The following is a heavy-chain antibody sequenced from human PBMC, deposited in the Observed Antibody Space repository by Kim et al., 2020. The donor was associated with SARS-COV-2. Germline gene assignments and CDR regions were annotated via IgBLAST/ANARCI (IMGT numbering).Heavy chain of an antibody. CDR2: IITIFGNA. Sequence: SVKVSCKASGGTFSSYAISWVRQAPGQGLEWMGGIITIFGNANYAQKFPGRVTITADDSTSTAYLELSSLRSEDTAVYYCARDRGHDYDDYVDYYGMDVWGQGTTVTVSS. CDR1: GGTFSSYA. CDR3: ARDRGHDYDDYVDYYGMDV. V-gene: IGHV1-69*13. D-gene: IGHD4-17*01. J-gene: IGHJ6*02.